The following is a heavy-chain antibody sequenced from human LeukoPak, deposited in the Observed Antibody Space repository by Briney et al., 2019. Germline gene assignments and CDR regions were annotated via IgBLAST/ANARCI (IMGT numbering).Heavy chain of an antibody. J-gene: IGHJ4*02. CDR2: INPNSGGT. V-gene: IGHV1-2*02. CDR3: ARGARSTNSGYYNIDY. D-gene: IGHD3-22*01. CDR1: GYTFTGYY. Sequence: ASVKVSCKASGYTFTGYYMHWVRQAPGQGLEWMGWINPNSGGTNYAQKFQGRVTMTRVTSISTAYMELSRLRSDDTAVYYCARGARSTNSGYYNIDYWGQGTLVTVSS.